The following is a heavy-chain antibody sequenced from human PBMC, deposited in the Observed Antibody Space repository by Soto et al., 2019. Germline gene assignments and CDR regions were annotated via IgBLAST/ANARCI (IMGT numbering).Heavy chain of an antibody. J-gene: IGHJ3*02. D-gene: IGHD3-22*01. CDR3: AHGRFGEVISAFDI. CDR2: IYWDDDK. CDR1: GFSLSTSGVG. Sequence: SGPTLVKPTQTLTLTCTFSGFSLSTSGVGVGWIRQPPGKALEWLALIYWDDDKRYSPSLKSRLTITKDTSKNQVVLTRTNMDPVDTATYYCAHGRFGEVISAFDIWGQGTMVTVSS. V-gene: IGHV2-5*02.